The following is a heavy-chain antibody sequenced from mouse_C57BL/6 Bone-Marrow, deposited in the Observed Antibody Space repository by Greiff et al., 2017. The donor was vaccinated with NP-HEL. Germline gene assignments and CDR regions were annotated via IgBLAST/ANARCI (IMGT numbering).Heavy chain of an antibody. CDR1: GYTFTDYY. Sequence: QVQLKESGAELVRPGASVKLSCKASGYTFTDYYINWVKQRPGQGLEWIARIYPGSGNTYYNEKFKGKATLTAEKSSSTAYMQLSSLTSENSAVYFCAVGDYYAMDYGGQGTSVTVSS. J-gene: IGHJ4*01. V-gene: IGHV1-76*01. CDR3: AVGDYYAMDY. D-gene: IGHD3-3*01. CDR2: IYPGSGNT.